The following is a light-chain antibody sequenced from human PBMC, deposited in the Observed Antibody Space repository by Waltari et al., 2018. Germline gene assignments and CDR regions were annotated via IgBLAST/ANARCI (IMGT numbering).Light chain of an antibody. CDR2: KTS. CDR3: QQYYSYPRT. V-gene: IGKV1-5*03. CDR1: QSISNW. Sequence: DIQMTQSPSILSASVGDRVTITCRASQSISNWLAWYQQKPGKAPKLLIFKTSSLESGVPSRFSGRGSGTDFTLTISSLQPEDYATYYCQQYYSYPRTFGQRTKVEIK. J-gene: IGKJ1*01.